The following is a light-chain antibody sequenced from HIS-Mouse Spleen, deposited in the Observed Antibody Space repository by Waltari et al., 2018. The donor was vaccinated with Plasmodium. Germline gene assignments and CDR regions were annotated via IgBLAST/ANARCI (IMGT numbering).Light chain of an antibody. CDR3: QSYDSSLSGSGV. CDR1: SSNIRAGYD. Sequence: QSVLTQPPSVSGAPGQRVTISCTGSSSNIRAGYDVPWYQQLPGTAPKHLIYGNSNRPSGVPDRFSGSKSGTSASLAITGLQAEDEADYYCQSYDSSLSGSGVFGGGTKLTVL. J-gene: IGLJ3*02. CDR2: GNS. V-gene: IGLV1-40*01.